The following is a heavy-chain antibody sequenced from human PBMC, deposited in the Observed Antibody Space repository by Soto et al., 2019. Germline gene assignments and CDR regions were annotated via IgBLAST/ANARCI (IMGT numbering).Heavy chain of an antibody. CDR3: AKAGGVDASLEIVNFDS. V-gene: IGHV3-23*01. CDR2: ISDGGDLT. J-gene: IGHJ4*02. Sequence: VVSLRLSCAASGFAFSSHPMSWVRQAPEKGLEWVAGISDGGDLTYNADSVRGRFTISRDNSRNTLYLQMNSLRAEDTAVYYCAKAGGVDASLEIVNFDSWGQRNLVTVDS. D-gene: IGHD3-16*01. CDR1: GFAFSSHP.